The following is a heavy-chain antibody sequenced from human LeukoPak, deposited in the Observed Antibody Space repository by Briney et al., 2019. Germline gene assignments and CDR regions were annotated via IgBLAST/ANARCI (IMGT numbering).Heavy chain of an antibody. CDR3: ARARFNQAYYYMDV. V-gene: IGHV4-59*01. Sequence: SETLSLTCTVSAGSISNYYWSWIRQPPGKGLEWIGYIYYIGSTNYNPSLKSRVTLSVDTPKNQFSLKLTSVTAADTAVYYCARARFNQAYYYMDVWGKGTTVTVSS. D-gene: IGHD1-14*01. J-gene: IGHJ6*03. CDR2: IYYIGST. CDR1: AGSISNYY.